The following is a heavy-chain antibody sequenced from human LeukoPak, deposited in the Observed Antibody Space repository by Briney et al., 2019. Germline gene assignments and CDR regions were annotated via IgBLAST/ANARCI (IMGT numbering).Heavy chain of an antibody. V-gene: IGHV3-15*01. D-gene: IGHD3-16*01. CDR1: GFTFSNAW. CDR2: IKSKTNGGTS. J-gene: IGHJ6*04. Sequence: GGSLRLSCAASGFTFSNAWMSWVRQAPGKGLEWVGRIKSKTNGGTSDYAAPVKGRFTISRDDSKNTLYLQINTLQTEDTPVYYCPTVSINDYVYGMDVWGKGTTVIVSS. CDR3: PTVSINDYVYGMDV.